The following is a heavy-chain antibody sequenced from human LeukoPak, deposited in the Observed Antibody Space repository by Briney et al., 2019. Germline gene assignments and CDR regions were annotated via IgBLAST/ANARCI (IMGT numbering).Heavy chain of an antibody. D-gene: IGHD4-11*01. J-gene: IGHJ4*02. V-gene: IGHV3-30*18. Sequence: PGGSLRLSCTASGFTFSGYGMHWVRQAPGKGLEWVAVISNDGNNKYYADSVKGRFTISRDNSKSTLYLQMNSLRAEDTAVYYCAKILPDTVTADYWGQGTLVTVSS. CDR3: AKILPDTVTADY. CDR2: ISNDGNNK. CDR1: GFTFSGYG.